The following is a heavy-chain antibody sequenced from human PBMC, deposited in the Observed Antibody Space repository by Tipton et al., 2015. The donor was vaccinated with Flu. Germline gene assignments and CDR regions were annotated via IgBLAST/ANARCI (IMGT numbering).Heavy chain of an antibody. CDR2: TYSGDRT. V-gene: IGHV3-53*01. Sequence: SLRLSCAASGFTVSSNYMSWVRQAPGKGLEWVSVTYSGDRTYSADSVKGRFTISRDNSKNTVFLQMNSLRDENTAIYYCARVMTSVTSYGMDVWGQGTTVTVSS. CDR3: ARVMTSVTSYGMDV. D-gene: IGHD4-17*01. J-gene: IGHJ6*02. CDR1: GFTVSSNY.